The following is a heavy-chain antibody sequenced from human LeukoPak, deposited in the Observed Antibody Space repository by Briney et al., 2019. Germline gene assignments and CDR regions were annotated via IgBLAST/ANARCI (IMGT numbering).Heavy chain of an antibody. J-gene: IGHJ4*02. CDR1: GFTFSSYS. Sequence: GGSLRLSCAASGFTFSSYSMNWVRQAPGKGLEWVSSISSSSSYIYYADSVKGRFTISRDNANNSLYLQMNSLRAEDTAVYYCARVSKLWELPLWGQGTLVTVSS. CDR2: ISSSSSYI. D-gene: IGHD1-26*01. V-gene: IGHV3-21*01. CDR3: ARVSKLWELPL.